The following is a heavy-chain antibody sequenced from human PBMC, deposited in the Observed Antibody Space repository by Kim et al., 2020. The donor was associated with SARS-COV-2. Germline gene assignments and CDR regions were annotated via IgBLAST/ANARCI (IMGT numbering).Heavy chain of an antibody. CDR3: ARDSLVESGYYYVAFDI. D-gene: IGHD3-22*01. Sequence: GGSLRLSCAASGFTFSSYGMHWVRQAPGKGLEWVAVIWYDGSNKYYADSVKGRFTISRDNSKNTLYLQMNSLRAEDTAVYYCARDSLVESGYYYVAFDIWGQGTMVTVSS. CDR2: IWYDGSNK. CDR1: GFTFSSYG. V-gene: IGHV3-33*08. J-gene: IGHJ3*02.